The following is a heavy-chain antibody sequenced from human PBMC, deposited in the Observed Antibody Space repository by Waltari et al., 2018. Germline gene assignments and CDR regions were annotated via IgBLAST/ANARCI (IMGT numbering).Heavy chain of an antibody. CDR3: ARGGITIFGVALDAFDI. J-gene: IGHJ3*02. CDR2: IYHSGST. D-gene: IGHD3-3*01. Sequence: QVQLQESGPGLVKPSGTLSLTCAVSGGSISSSNWWSWVRQPPGKGLEWIGEIYHSGSTNYNPSLKSRVTISVDKSKNQFSLKLSSVTAADTAVYYCARGGITIFGVALDAFDIWGQGTMVTVSS. CDR1: GGSISSSNW. V-gene: IGHV4-4*02.